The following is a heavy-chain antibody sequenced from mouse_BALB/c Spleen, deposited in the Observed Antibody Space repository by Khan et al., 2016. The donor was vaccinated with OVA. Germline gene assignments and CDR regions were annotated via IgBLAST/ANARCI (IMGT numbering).Heavy chain of an antibody. CDR3: ARDGYYEYYYSMDY. V-gene: IGHV1-74*01. J-gene: IGHJ4*01. CDR2: IDPYDTEP. Sequence: QVQLQQPGAELVRPGASVKLSCKASGYTFTDNWMNWIKQRPEQGLEWIGRIDPYDTEPYYNPKFKDKAILTVDKSSHPAYMQLSRLTSEDSSVYYCARDGYYEYYYSMDYWGQGTSVTVSS. CDR1: GYTFTDNW. D-gene: IGHD2-3*01.